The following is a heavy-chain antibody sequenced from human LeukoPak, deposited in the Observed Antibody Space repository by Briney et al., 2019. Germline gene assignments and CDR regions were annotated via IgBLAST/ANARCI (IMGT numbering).Heavy chain of an antibody. CDR3: ARAVPGFDY. CDR2: IKADGGEK. Sequence: GGSLRLACAASGFTFSTYWMNWFRQTPGKGLEWVAKIKADGGEKDHVASVKGRFTISRDNAKNSVYLGMNSLRAEDTAVYYCARAVPGFDYWGQGILVTVSS. CDR1: GFTFSTYW. V-gene: IGHV3-7*04. J-gene: IGHJ4*02.